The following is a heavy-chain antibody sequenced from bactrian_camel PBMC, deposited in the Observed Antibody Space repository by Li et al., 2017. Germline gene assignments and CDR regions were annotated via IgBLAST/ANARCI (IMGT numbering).Heavy chain of an antibody. D-gene: IGHD2*01. Sequence: QLVESGGGSVLAGDSLKLSCAARTGTFRSACMGWIRQVSGQEREGVASIDADGETSYADSVKGRFTVSRDNAKNSVYLQMNSLKLEDTAMYYCAADFGPYCSGPYLARRANFEGQGTQVTVS. CDR2: IDADGET. J-gene: IGHJ4*01. V-gene: IGHV3S9*01. CDR1: TGTFRSAC.